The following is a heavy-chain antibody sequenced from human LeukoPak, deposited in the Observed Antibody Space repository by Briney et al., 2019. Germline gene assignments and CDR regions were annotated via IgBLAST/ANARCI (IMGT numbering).Heavy chain of an antibody. CDR3: ATPTYSSSSHYYYYGMDV. D-gene: IGHD6-13*01. V-gene: IGHV3-74*01. CDR2: INGDGSST. Sequence: PGGSPRLSCAASGFTFSSYWMHWVRQAPGKGLVWVSRINGDGSSTSYADSVRGRFTISRDNAKNTLYLQMNSLRAEDTAVYYCATPTYSSSSHYYYYGMDVWGQGTTVTVSS. J-gene: IGHJ6*02. CDR1: GFTFSSYW.